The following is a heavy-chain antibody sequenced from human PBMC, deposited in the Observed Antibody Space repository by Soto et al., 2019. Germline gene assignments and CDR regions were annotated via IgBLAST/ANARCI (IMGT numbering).Heavy chain of an antibody. Sequence: PSVKVSCKASGGTFRNHVFNWVRQAPGQGLEWMGGIIPIIGTPNYAQKFQGRVTITADASTNTVYLEVSSLRSQDTAVYYCARDLEFRDGNISHLDYWGQGTLVTVSS. V-gene: IGHV1-69*13. CDR1: GGTFRNHV. CDR2: IIPIIGTP. J-gene: IGHJ4*02. CDR3: ARDLEFRDGNISHLDY. D-gene: IGHD3-10*01.